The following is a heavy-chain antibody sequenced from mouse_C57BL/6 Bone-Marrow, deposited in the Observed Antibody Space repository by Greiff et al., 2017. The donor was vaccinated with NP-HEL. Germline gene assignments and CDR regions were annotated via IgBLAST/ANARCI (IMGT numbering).Heavy chain of an antibody. CDR1: GFTFSDYY. CDR3: ARHDVYYGNLFAY. Sequence: EVKLQESGGGLVQPGGSLKLSCAASGFTFSDYYMYWVRQTPEKRLEWVAYISNGGGSTYYPDTVKGRFTISRDNAKNTLYLQMSRLKSEDTAMYYCARHDVYYGNLFAYWGQGTLVTVSA. CDR2: ISNGGGST. D-gene: IGHD2-1*01. V-gene: IGHV5-12*01. J-gene: IGHJ3*01.